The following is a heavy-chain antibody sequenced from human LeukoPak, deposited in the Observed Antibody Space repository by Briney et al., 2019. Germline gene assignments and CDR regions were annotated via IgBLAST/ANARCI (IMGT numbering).Heavy chain of an antibody. V-gene: IGHV4-59*01. CDR1: GGSISSYY. D-gene: IGHD6-13*01. CDR3: ARGGTAAGLDY. Sequence: SETLSLTCTVSGGSISSYYWSWIRQPPGKGLEWIGYIYYSGSTNYNPSLKSPVTISVDTSKNQFSLKLSSVTAADTAVYYCARGGTAAGLDYWGQGTLVTVSS. CDR2: IYYSGST. J-gene: IGHJ4*02.